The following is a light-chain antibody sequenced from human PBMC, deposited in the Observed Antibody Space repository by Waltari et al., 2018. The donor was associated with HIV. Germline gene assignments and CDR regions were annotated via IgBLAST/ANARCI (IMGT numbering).Light chain of an antibody. V-gene: IGLV2-14*01. CDR3: SSYTSSSTVV. CDR2: EVS. CDR1: SSDVGGYNY. J-gene: IGLJ2*01. Sequence: QSALTQPASVSGSPGQSITISCTGTSSDVGGYNYVSWYQQHPGKATKVMIYEVSDRPSGVSNRFSGAKSGNTASLTISGLQAEDEADYYCSSYTSSSTVVFGGGTKLTVL.